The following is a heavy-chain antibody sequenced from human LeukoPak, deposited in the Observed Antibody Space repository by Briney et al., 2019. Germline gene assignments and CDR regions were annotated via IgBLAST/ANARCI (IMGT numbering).Heavy chain of an antibody. Sequence: SETLSLTCTVSGGSINSGGYYWGWIRQPPGKGLEWIGSIYYSGSTYYNPSLKSRVTISVDTSRKQFSLKLSSVTAADTAVYYCARDPQGYYDYVWGSYRTDPFDYWGQGTLVTVSS. D-gene: IGHD3-16*02. V-gene: IGHV4-39*02. CDR3: ARDPQGYYDYVWGSYRTDPFDY. J-gene: IGHJ4*02. CDR1: GGSINSGGYY. CDR2: IYYSGST.